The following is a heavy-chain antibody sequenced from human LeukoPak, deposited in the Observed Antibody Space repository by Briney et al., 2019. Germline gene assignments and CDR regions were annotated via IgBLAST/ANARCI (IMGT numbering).Heavy chain of an antibody. CDR1: GGSISSRSYY. Sequence: SETLSLTCTVSGGSISSRSYYWGWIRQPPGTGLEWIGSIYYSGTTYYNPSLKSRVTISVDTSKNQFSLKLSSMIATDTAVYYCARREPAATLDYWGQGTLVTVSS. CDR2: IYYSGTT. CDR3: ARREPAATLDY. V-gene: IGHV4-39*01. D-gene: IGHD2-2*01. J-gene: IGHJ4*02.